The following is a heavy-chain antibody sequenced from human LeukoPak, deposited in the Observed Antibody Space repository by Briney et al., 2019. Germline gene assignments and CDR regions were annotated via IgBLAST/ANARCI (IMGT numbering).Heavy chain of an antibody. CDR3: ARGSSLEPSFDY. CDR2: IIPIFGTA. Sequence: ASVKVSCKASGYTFTSYGISWVRQAPGQGLEWMGGIIPIFGTANYAQKFQGRVTITTDESTSTAYMELSSLRSEDTAVYYCARGSSLEPSFDYWGQGTLVTVSS. J-gene: IGHJ4*02. CDR1: GYTFTSYG. D-gene: IGHD1-1*01. V-gene: IGHV1-69*05.